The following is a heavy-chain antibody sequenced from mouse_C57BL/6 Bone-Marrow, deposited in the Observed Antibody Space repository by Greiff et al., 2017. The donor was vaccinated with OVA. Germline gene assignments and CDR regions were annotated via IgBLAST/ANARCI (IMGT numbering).Heavy chain of an antibody. Sequence: EVQLQQSGPELVKPGASVKISCKASGYSFTDYNMNWVKQSNGKSLEWIGVINPNYGTTSYNQKFKGKATLTVDQSSSTAYMQHKGLTSEDSAVYYCSRGGTTVVATNGGAMDYWGQGTSVTVSS. V-gene: IGHV1-39*01. J-gene: IGHJ4*01. CDR1: GYSFTDYN. CDR3: SRGGTTVVATNGGAMDY. CDR2: INPNYGTT. D-gene: IGHD1-1*01.